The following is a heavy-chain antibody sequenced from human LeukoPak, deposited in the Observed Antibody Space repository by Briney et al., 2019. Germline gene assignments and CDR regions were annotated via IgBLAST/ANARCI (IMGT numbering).Heavy chain of an antibody. J-gene: IGHJ6*04. Sequence: SEALSLTCTVSGGSISSYYWSWIRQPPGKGLEWIGYIYYSGSTNYNPSLKSRVTISVDTSKNQFSLKLSSVTAADTAVYYCAREPAAMGHFDVWGKGTTVTVSS. V-gene: IGHV4-59*12. CDR1: GGSISSYY. CDR3: AREPAAMGHFDV. D-gene: IGHD2-2*01. CDR2: IYYSGST.